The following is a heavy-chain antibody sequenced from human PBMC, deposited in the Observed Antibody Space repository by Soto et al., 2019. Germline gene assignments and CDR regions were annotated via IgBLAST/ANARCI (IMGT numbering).Heavy chain of an antibody. Sequence: PSETLSLTCSVSGGSISGSYWSWIRQSPGKGLEWLGYVYYTGSTNYSPSLRSRVTISADTSKNQFSLKLSSVTAADTAVYYCARHAYGDYARYVYWGQGTLVTVSS. J-gene: IGHJ4*02. CDR1: GGSISGSY. CDR3: ARHAYGDYARYVY. CDR2: VYYTGST. V-gene: IGHV4-59*08. D-gene: IGHD4-17*01.